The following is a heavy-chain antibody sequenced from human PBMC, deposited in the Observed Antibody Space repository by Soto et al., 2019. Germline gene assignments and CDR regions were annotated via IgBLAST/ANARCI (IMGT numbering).Heavy chain of an antibody. Sequence: QITLKESGPALVKPTQTLTLTCTVSGFSLSARGVGVGWISQPPGKALEWLGIIHWNDDTRYNPSLKSRLTITKDTSKDQVVLTMTNMDPLDTATYYCAHSPWGATPDYWGQGTLVTVSS. V-gene: IGHV2-5*01. CDR1: GFSLSARGVG. J-gene: IGHJ4*02. CDR2: IHWNDDT. CDR3: AHSPWGATPDY. D-gene: IGHD3-16*01.